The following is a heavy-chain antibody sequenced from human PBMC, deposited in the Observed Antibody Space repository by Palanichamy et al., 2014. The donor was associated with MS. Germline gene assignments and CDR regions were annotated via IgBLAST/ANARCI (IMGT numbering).Heavy chain of an antibody. CDR3: ARDEDY. V-gene: IGHV1-3*01. CDR1: GYTFTNYA. J-gene: IGHJ4*02. CDR2: IHAGSGDT. Sequence: QVQLVQSGAEVKRPGASVKVSCKASGYTFTNYALHWVRQAPGQGLEWMGWIHAGSGDTKYSQKVQGRVTITRDTSATTAYMELSSLRSGDTGVYYCARDEDYWGQGTLVTVFS.